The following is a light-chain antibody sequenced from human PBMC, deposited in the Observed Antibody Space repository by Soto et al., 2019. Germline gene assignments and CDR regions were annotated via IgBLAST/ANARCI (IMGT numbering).Light chain of an antibody. J-gene: IGKJ1*01. Sequence: GLTQSPGTLSLSQGERATLSCRASQSFTSRSLAWYQQKPGLAPRLLISGASNRAAGIPDRFSGSGSGTDFTLTISRLEPEDVAVYYCQQYDSSPRTFGHGTKV. CDR1: QSFTSRS. CDR3: QQYDSSPRT. CDR2: GAS. V-gene: IGKV3-20*01.